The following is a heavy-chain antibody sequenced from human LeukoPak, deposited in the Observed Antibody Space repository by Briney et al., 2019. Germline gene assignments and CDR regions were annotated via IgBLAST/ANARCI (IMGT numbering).Heavy chain of an antibody. Sequence: SETLSLTCTVSGGSISSYYWSWIRQPAGKGLEWIGRIHSSGSTNYNPSLKSRVTMSVDTSKNQFSLKLSSVTAADTAVYYCARVRYSGCSGGSCYPGPNAFDIWGQGTMVTVSS. CDR2: IHSSGST. D-gene: IGHD2-15*01. V-gene: IGHV4-4*07. J-gene: IGHJ3*02. CDR1: GGSISSYY. CDR3: ARVRYSGCSGGSCYPGPNAFDI.